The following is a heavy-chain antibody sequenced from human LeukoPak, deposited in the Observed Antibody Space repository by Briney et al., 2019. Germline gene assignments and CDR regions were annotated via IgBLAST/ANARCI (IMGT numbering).Heavy chain of an antibody. CDR3: ARESGDY. CDR2: INSDGSST. J-gene: IGHJ4*02. CDR1: GFSLSPYW. V-gene: IGHV3-74*01. Sequence: GGSLRLSCEASGFSLSPYWMHWVRQAPGKGLVWVSRINSDGSSTSYADSVKDRFIISRDNAKNSLYLQMNSLRAEDTAVYYCARESGDYWGQGTLVTVSS. D-gene: IGHD3-10*01.